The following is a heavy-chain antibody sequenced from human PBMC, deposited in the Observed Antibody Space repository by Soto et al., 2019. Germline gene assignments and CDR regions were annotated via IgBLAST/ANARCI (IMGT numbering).Heavy chain of an antibody. J-gene: IGHJ3*02. Sequence: QVQLVQSGAEVKKPGASVKVSCRASGFTFTLYSMHWVRQAPGQRLEWMGWINGGSGKTKYSQKFQGRITIARDTSASTAYMEVSSLRCEDTDVYYCARYSGNYQDAFDIWGQGTMVTVSS. CDR1: GFTFTLYS. D-gene: IGHD1-26*01. CDR3: ARYSGNYQDAFDI. V-gene: IGHV1-3*01. CDR2: INGGSGKT.